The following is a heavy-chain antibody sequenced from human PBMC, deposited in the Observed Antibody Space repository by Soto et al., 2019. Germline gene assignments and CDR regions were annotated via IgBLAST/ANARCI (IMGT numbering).Heavy chain of an antibody. CDR2: IIPILGIA. V-gene: IGHV1-69*04. CDR3: ARELGSSGYYYYYMDV. D-gene: IGHD6-6*01. CDR1: GGTFSSYT. J-gene: IGHJ6*03. Sequence: SVKVSCKASGGTFSSYTISWVRQAPGQGLEWMGRIIPILGIANYAQKFQGRVTITADKSTSTAYMELSSLRSEDTAVYYCARELGSSGYYYYYMDVWGKGTTVTVSS.